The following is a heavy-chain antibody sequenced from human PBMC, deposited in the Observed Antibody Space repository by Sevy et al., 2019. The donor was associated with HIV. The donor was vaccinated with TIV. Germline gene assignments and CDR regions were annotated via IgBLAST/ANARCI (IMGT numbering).Heavy chain of an antibody. V-gene: IGHV4-4*07. CDR2: IYTSGST. Sequence: SETLSLTCTVSGVSISSYYWSWIRQPAGKGLEWIGRIYTSGSTNYNPSLKSRVTMSVDTSKNQFSLKLSSVTAADTAVYYCAREGVAARVGYFDYWGQGTLVTVSS. CDR3: AREGVAARVGYFDY. D-gene: IGHD6-6*01. J-gene: IGHJ4*02. CDR1: GVSISSYY.